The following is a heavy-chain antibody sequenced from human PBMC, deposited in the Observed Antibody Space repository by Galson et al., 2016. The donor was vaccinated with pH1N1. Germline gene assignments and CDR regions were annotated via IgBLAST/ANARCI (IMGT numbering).Heavy chain of an antibody. J-gene: IGHJ4*02. V-gene: IGHV3-23*01. Sequence: SLRLSCAASGFTFSVFAMCWVRQAPGKGLEWVSVISASGASTHFADSVKGRFTISRDNSKNALYLEMNSLTGEDTAFYYCVKYDSSGYYYGRLANWGQGTLVTVSS. D-gene: IGHD3-22*01. CDR3: VKYDSSGYYYGRLAN. CDR2: ISASGAST. CDR1: GFTFSVFA.